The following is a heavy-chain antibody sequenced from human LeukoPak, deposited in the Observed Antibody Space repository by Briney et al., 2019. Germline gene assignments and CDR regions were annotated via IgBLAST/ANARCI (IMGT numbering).Heavy chain of an antibody. CDR2: ISAYNGNT. CDR3: ARGGAYCGGDCFFGY. J-gene: IGHJ4*02. D-gene: IGHD2-21*02. V-gene: IGHV1-18*01. Sequence: ASVTVSCKASGYTFTSYGISWVRQAPGQGLEWMGWISAYNGNTNYAQKLQGRVTMTTDTSTSTAYMELRSLRSDDTAVYYCARGGAYCGGDCFFGYWGQGTLVTVSS. CDR1: GYTFTSYG.